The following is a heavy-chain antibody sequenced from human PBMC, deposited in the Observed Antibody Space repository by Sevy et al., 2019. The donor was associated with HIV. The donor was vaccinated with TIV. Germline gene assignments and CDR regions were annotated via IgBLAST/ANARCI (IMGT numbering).Heavy chain of an antibody. J-gene: IGHJ4*02. Sequence: SETLSLTCAVSGVSFSDYYWAWIRQPPGKGLEWIGEVSQSGSANYNASLRSRVIMSLHTSNNLFSLKLTSVTAADTAVYYCARGPLFSPEYCSGGTCPTIDYWSQGTLVTVSS. V-gene: IGHV4-34*01. CDR2: VSQSGSA. D-gene: IGHD2-15*01. CDR3: ARGPLFSPEYCSGGTCPTIDY. CDR1: GVSFSDYY.